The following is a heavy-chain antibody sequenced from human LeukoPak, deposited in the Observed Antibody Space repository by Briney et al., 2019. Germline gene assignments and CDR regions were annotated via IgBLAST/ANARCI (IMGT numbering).Heavy chain of an antibody. CDR1: GYTFTGYY. J-gene: IGHJ6*03. CDR2: INPNSGGT. V-gene: IGHV1-2*02. D-gene: IGHD6-19*01. Sequence: ASVKVSCKASGYTFTGYYMHWVRQAPGQGLEWIGWINPNSGGTNYAQKFQGRVTMTRDTSISTAYMELSRLRSDDTAVYYCARVAVADYYYYYMDVWGKGTTVTVSS. CDR3: ARVAVADYYYYYMDV.